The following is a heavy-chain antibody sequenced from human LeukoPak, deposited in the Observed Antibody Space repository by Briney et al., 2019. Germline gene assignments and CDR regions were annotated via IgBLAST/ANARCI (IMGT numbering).Heavy chain of an antibody. J-gene: IGHJ4*02. D-gene: IGHD1-26*01. CDR2: ISSSSSYI. CDR3: ARETRVGATSPFDY. CDR1: GFTFSSYS. Sequence: KAGGSLRLSCAASGFTFSSYSMNWVRQAPGKGLEWVSSISSSSSYIYYADSVKGRFTISRDNAKNSLYLQMNSLRAEDTAVYYCARETRVGATSPFDYWGQGTLVTVSS. V-gene: IGHV3-21*01.